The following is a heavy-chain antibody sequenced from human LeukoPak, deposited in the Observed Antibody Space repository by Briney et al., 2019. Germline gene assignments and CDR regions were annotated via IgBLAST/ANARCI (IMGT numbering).Heavy chain of an antibody. Sequence: SETLSLTCTVSGGSISSYYWSWIRQPPGKGLEWIGYIYYSGSSNYNPSLKSRATISVDTSKNQLSLKLSSVTAADTAVYYCARERYDFWSGYYTGYYYYYGMDVWGQGTTVTVSS. CDR2: IYYSGSS. V-gene: IGHV4-59*12. CDR1: GGSISSYY. J-gene: IGHJ6*02. D-gene: IGHD3-3*01. CDR3: ARERYDFWSGYYTGYYYYYGMDV.